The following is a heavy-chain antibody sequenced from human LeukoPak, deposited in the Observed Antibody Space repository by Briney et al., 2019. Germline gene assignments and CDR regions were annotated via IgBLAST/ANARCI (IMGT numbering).Heavy chain of an antibody. V-gene: IGHV4-4*07. D-gene: IGHD5-18*01. CDR1: GGSISSYY. CDR3: ARGGYSYGQTEYYYYYYYMDV. J-gene: IGHJ6*03. Sequence: PSETLSLTCTVSGGSISSYYWSWIRQPAGKGLKWIGRIYTSGSTNYNPSLKSRVTMSVDTSKNQFSLKLSSVTAADTAVYYCARGGYSYGQTEYYYYYYYMDVWGKGTTVTVSS. CDR2: IYTSGST.